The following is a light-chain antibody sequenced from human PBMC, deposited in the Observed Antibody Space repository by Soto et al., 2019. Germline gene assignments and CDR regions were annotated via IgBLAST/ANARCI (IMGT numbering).Light chain of an antibody. V-gene: IGKV1-5*01. J-gene: IGKJ1*01. Sequence: EIQMTQSPSTLSAKEGDRVTITCRASRSISNWLAWYQQRPGIAPKLLIYDASTLESGVPSRFSGSRSGTEFTLTISSLQPDDFATYYCQQYNSYSWTFGQGTKVDIK. CDR1: RSISNW. CDR2: DAS. CDR3: QQYNSYSWT.